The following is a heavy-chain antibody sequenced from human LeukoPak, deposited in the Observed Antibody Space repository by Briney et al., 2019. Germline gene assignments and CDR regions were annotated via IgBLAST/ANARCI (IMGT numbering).Heavy chain of an antibody. CDR3: AREEALGSGSFDY. J-gene: IGHJ4*02. CDR2: IYASGST. D-gene: IGHD1-26*01. CDR1: DASISSYY. Sequence: SETLSLTCTVSDASISSYYWNWIRQPAGKGLEWIGRIYASGSTNYNPSLKSRVTISVGTSKNQFSLKLGSVTAADTAVYYCAREEALGSGSFDYWGQGTLVTVSS. V-gene: IGHV4-4*07.